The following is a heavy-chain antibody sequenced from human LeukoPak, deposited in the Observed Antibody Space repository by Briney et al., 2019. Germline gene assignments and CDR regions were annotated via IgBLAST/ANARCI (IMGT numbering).Heavy chain of an antibody. CDR3: ARGIPNDFWSGYSSYYYYYYMDV. CDR1: GGSFSGYY. J-gene: IGHJ6*03. CDR2: INHSGST. V-gene: IGHV4-34*01. Sequence: SETLSLTCAVYGGSFSGYYWSWIRQPPGKGLEWIGEINHSGSTNYNPSLKSRVTISVDTSKNQFSLTLSSVTAADTAVYYCARGIPNDFWSGYSSYYYYYYMDVWGKGTTVTVSS. D-gene: IGHD3-3*01.